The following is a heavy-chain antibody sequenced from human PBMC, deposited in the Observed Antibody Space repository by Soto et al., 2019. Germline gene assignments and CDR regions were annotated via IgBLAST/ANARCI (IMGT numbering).Heavy chain of an antibody. D-gene: IGHD1-26*01. CDR2: IYHSGST. V-gene: IGHV4-30-4*08. Sequence: QVQLQESGPRLVEASQTLSLTCTVSNGSITSGGYYWSWIRQPPGKRLEWIGYIYHSGSTFYSPSLQRRLTMSVDTSKNQFSLTLSSVTAADTAVYHCARMSGTYYVPDYWGQGTPVTVSA. CDR1: NGSITSGGYY. CDR3: ARMSGTYYVPDY. J-gene: IGHJ4*02.